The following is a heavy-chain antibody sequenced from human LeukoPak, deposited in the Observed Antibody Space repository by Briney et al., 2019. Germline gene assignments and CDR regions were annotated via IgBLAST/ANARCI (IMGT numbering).Heavy chain of an antibody. Sequence: PSETLSLTCTVSGGSISSYYWSWIRQPPEKGLEWIGYIYYSGSTNYNPSLKSRVTISVDTSKNQFSLKLSSVTAADTAVYYCARIGGYSYGPNYFDYWGQGTLVTVSS. V-gene: IGHV4-59*08. J-gene: IGHJ4*02. CDR2: IYYSGST. CDR1: GGSISSYY. D-gene: IGHD5-18*01. CDR3: ARIGGYSYGPNYFDY.